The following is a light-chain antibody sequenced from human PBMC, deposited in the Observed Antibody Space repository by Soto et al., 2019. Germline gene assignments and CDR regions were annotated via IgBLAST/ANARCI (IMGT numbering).Light chain of an antibody. V-gene: IGLV2-8*01. Sequence: QSSLTQPPSASGSRGQSVTISCSGTSSDVGGYDYVSWYQQHPGKAPKLMIYEVTLRPSAVSDRFSGSKSGNTASLTVSGLQAEDEADYYCSSYTGGNPSYVFGTGTKVTVL. CDR3: SSYTGGNPSYV. J-gene: IGLJ1*01. CDR2: EVT. CDR1: SSDVGGYDY.